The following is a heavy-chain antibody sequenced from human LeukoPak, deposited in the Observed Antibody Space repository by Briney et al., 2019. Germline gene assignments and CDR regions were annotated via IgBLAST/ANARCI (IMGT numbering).Heavy chain of an antibody. D-gene: IGHD3-22*01. J-gene: IGHJ3*01. CDR1: GFTFTNYP. V-gene: IGHV3-30*04. Sequence: GGSLRLSCAASGFTFTNYPIHWVRQAPGKGLEWVAVISYDGSNKYYADSVKGRFTISRDNSKNSLYLQMNSLRTEDTALYYCAKARGLIGGAFDLWGQGTMVTVSS. CDR3: AKARGLIGGAFDL. CDR2: ISYDGSNK.